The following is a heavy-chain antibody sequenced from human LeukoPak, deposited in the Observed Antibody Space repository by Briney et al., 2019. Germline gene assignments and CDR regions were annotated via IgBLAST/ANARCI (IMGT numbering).Heavy chain of an antibody. Sequence: GGSLRLSCAASGFTFSTYWMSWVRQAPGKGLEWVSYINSYTTTITYADSVKGRFTISRDNAKNSLYLQMNSLKDEDTAVYYCARETAGIDYWGQGTLVTVSS. CDR2: INSYTTTI. J-gene: IGHJ4*02. CDR3: ARETAGIDY. CDR1: GFTFSTYW. V-gene: IGHV3-48*02.